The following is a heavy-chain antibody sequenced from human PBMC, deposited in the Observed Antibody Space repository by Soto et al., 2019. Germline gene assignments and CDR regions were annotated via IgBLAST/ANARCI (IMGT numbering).Heavy chain of an antibody. Sequence: SETLSLTCTVSGGSISSSSYYWGWIRQPPGKGLEWIGSIYYSGSTYYNPSLKSRVTISVDTSKNQFSLKLSSVTAADPAVYYCARLWPGLRGYSYGYRAGYFDYWGQGTLVTVSS. V-gene: IGHV4-39*01. J-gene: IGHJ4*02. D-gene: IGHD5-18*01. CDR1: GGSISSSSYY. CDR2: IYYSGST. CDR3: ARLWPGLRGYSYGYRAGYFDY.